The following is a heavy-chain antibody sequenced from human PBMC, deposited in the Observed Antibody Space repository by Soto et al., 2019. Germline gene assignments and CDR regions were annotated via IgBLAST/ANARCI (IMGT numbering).Heavy chain of an antibody. J-gene: IGHJ4*02. CDR1: GFTFSNAW. CDR3: TTDRYAGYSSGWPYFDY. Sequence: GGSLRLSCAASGFTFSNAWMNWVRQAPGKGLEWVGRIKSKTDGGATDYAAPVKGRFTISRDDSKNTLYLQMNSLKTEDTAVYYCTTDRYAGYSSGWPYFDYWGQGTLVTVSS. CDR2: IKSKTDGGAT. V-gene: IGHV3-15*07. D-gene: IGHD6-19*01.